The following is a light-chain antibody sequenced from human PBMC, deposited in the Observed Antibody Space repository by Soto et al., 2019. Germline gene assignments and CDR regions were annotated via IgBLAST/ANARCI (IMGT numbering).Light chain of an antibody. CDR3: SSYVGYNYAV. Sequence: QSALTQPPSASGSPGQSVTISCTGTSSDVGGYEYVSWYQQHPGKAPKLIIYEVDKRPSGVPDRFSGSKSGNTASLTVSGLQTEDEAEYYWSSYVGYNYAVFGGGTQLTVL. CDR1: SSDVGGYEY. J-gene: IGLJ7*01. CDR2: EVD. V-gene: IGLV2-8*01.